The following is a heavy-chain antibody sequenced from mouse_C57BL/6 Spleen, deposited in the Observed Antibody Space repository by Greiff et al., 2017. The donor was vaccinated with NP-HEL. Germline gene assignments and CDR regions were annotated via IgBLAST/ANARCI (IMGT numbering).Heavy chain of an antibody. Sequence: EVQLQQSGPGLVKPSQSLSLTCSVTGYSITSGYYWNWIRQFPGNKLEWMGYISYDGSNNYNPSLKNRISITRDTSKNPFFLKLNSVTTEDTATYSCARDSPLYGSSPPWFAYWGQGTLVTVSA. J-gene: IGHJ3*01. CDR2: ISYDGSN. V-gene: IGHV3-6*01. CDR3: ARDSPLYGSSPPWFAY. D-gene: IGHD1-1*01. CDR1: GYSITSGYY.